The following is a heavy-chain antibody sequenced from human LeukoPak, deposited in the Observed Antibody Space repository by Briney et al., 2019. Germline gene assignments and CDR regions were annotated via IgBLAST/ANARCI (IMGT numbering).Heavy chain of an antibody. CDR3: AKAVKMAYSSSWYFDY. CDR1: GFTFSSYA. D-gene: IGHD6-13*01. Sequence: PGGSLRLSCAASGFTFSSYAMSWVRQAPGKGLEWVSAISGSGGSTYYADSVKGRFTISRDNSKNTLYLQMNSLRAEDTAVYYCAKAVKMAYSSSWYFDYWGQGTLVTVSS. V-gene: IGHV3-23*01. J-gene: IGHJ4*02. CDR2: ISGSGGST.